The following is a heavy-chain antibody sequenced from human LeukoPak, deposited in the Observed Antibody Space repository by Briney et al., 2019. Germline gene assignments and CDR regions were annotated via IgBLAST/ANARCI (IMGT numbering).Heavy chain of an antibody. CDR2: ISGSGGST. Sequence: GGSLRLSCAASGFTFSNYAMSWVRQAPGKGLEWVSVISGSGGSTYYVDSVQGRFTISRDNSKNTLFLQMDSLRAEDTAVYYCAKGGFGRPFDYWGQGTLVTVSS. CDR1: GFTFSNYA. V-gene: IGHV3-23*01. D-gene: IGHD3-10*01. CDR3: AKGGFGRPFDY. J-gene: IGHJ4*02.